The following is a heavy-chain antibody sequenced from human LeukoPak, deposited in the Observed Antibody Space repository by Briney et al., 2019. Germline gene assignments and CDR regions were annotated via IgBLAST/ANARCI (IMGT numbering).Heavy chain of an antibody. CDR3: ARAVWYNWNDTHYYYYMDV. CDR1: GYTFTGYY. CDR2: INPNSGGT. J-gene: IGHJ6*03. Sequence: ASVKVSCKASGYTFTGYYMHWVRQAPGQGLEWMGWINPNSGGTNYAQKFQGRVTMTRDTSISTAYMELSRLRSDDTAVYYCARAVWYNWNDTHYYYYMDVWGKGTTVTVSS. D-gene: IGHD1-1*01. V-gene: IGHV1-2*02.